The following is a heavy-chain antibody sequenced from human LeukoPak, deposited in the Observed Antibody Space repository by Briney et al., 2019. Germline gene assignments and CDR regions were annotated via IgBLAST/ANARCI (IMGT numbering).Heavy chain of an antibody. CDR2: ISGSDGST. V-gene: IGHV3-23*01. J-gene: IGHJ5*02. CDR3: AKGGYYDSPQDP. D-gene: IGHD3-22*01. CDR1: GFTFSSYA. Sequence: GGSLRLSCAASGFTFSSYAMSWVRQAPGKGLEWVSAISGSDGSTYYADSVKGRFTISRDNSKNTLYLQMNGLRAEDTAVYYCAKGGYYDSPQDPWGQGTLVTVSS.